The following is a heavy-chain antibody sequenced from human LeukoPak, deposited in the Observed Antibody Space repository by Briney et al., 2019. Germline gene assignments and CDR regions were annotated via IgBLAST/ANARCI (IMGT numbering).Heavy chain of an antibody. Sequence: GSSVKVSCKASGGTFSRYAISWVRQAPGQGLEWMGGIIPIFGTANYAQKFQGRVTITADESTSTAYMELSSLRSEDTAVYYCARDSYYYDSSGSHSDYWGQGTLVTVSP. CDR2: IIPIFGTA. CDR1: GGTFSRYA. V-gene: IGHV1-69*01. CDR3: ARDSYYYDSSGSHSDY. J-gene: IGHJ4*02. D-gene: IGHD3-22*01.